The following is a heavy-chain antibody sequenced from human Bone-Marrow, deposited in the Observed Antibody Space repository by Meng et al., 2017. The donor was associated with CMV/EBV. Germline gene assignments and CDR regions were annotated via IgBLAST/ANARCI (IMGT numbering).Heavy chain of an antibody. CDR3: ARDLSSSSSEGAEGGNYYYYYGMDV. J-gene: IGHJ6*02. V-gene: IGHV3-11*01. CDR2: ISSIGSTI. D-gene: IGHD6-6*01. CDR1: GSPFSDYY. Sequence: GGSLRPSCAASGSPFSDYYMTWIRQVPGKGLEWVSYISSIGSTIYYAYPVKGRFTISRDNAKNSLYLQMNSLRAEDTAVYYCARDLSSSSSEGAEGGNYYYYYGMDVWGQGTTVTVSS.